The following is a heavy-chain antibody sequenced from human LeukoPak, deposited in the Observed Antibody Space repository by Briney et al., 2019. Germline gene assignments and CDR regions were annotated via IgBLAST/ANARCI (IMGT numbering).Heavy chain of an antibody. D-gene: IGHD3-22*01. CDR1: GGSISSYY. Sequence: SETLSLTCTVSGGSISSYYWSWIRQPPGKGLEWIGYIYYSGSTNYNPSLKSRVTISVDTSKNQFSLKLSSVTAADTAVYYCARRDYYDSSGYYGSFDYWGQGTLVTVSS. J-gene: IGHJ4*02. CDR2: IYYSGST. V-gene: IGHV4-59*01. CDR3: ARRDYYDSSGYYGSFDY.